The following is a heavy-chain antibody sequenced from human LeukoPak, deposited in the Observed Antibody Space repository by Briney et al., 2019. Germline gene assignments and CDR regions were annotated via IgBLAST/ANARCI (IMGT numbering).Heavy chain of an antibody. D-gene: IGHD3-22*01. CDR3: ARAGHSSGYYFFDY. V-gene: IGHV3-30*03. J-gene: IGHJ4*02. CDR1: GFTFSSYG. Sequence: GGSLRLSCAASGFTFSSYGMHWVRQAPGKGLEWVAVISYDGSNKYYADSVKGRFTISRDNSKNTLYLQMNSLRAEDTAVYYCARAGHSSGYYFFDYWGQGTLVTVSS. CDR2: ISYDGSNK.